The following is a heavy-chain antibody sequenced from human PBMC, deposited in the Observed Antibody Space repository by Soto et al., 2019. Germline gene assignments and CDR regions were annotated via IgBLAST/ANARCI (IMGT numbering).Heavy chain of an antibody. D-gene: IGHD6-19*01. J-gene: IGHJ4*02. Sequence: PSETLSLTCTVSNDSIRSGTYYWAWIRQPPGRGLEWIGSLSYLGTTDYNPSLKSRVTISKDASKNQFSLKLTSMTAADTAVYYCATGRSDSGGYEEHLWGKGTL. CDR2: LSYLGTT. V-gene: IGHV4-39*01. CDR3: ATGRSDSGGYEEHL. CDR1: NDSIRSGTYY.